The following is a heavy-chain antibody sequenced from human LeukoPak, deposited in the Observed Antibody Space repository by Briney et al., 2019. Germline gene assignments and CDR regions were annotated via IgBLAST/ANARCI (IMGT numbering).Heavy chain of an antibody. J-gene: IGHJ4*02. Sequence: GASVKVSCKASGYTFTSYGISWVRQAPGQGLEWMGWISAYNGNTNYAQKLQGRVTMTEDTSTDTAYMELSSLRSEDTAVYYCATERYDFWSGYPRLDYWGQGTLVTVSS. CDR2: ISAYNGNT. D-gene: IGHD3-3*01. CDR1: GYTFTSYG. CDR3: ATERYDFWSGYPRLDY. V-gene: IGHV1-18*01.